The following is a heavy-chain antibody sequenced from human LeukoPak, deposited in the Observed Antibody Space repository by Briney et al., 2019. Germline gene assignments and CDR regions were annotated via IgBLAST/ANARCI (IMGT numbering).Heavy chain of an antibody. V-gene: IGHV1-69*13. Sequence: ASVKVSCKASGYTFTSYGISWVRQAPGQGLEWMGGIIPIFGTANYAQKFQGRVTITADESTSTAYMELSSLRSEDTAVYYCARVEDYYYGMDVWGKGTTVTVSS. CDR2: IIPIFGTA. J-gene: IGHJ6*04. CDR3: ARVEDYYYGMDV. D-gene: IGHD3-3*01. CDR1: GYTFTSYG.